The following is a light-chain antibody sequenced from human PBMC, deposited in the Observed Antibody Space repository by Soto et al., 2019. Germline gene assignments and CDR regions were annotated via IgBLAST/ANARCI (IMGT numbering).Light chain of an antibody. V-gene: IGKV3D-15*01. CDR2: DAS. Sequence: ESVLAQSPGTLSLSRGETATLCCRASRSVSSNYLAWYQQRPGQAPRLLIYDASNRATGIPARFSGSGSGTEFILTISSLQSEDFAVYYCHEYNTWPWTFGQGTKVDIK. J-gene: IGKJ1*01. CDR1: RSVSSN. CDR3: HEYNTWPWT.